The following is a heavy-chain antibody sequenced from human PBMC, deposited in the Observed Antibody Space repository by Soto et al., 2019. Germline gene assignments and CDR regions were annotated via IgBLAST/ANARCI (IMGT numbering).Heavy chain of an antibody. CDR3: ARGYYYDSSGYYFDH. J-gene: IGHJ4*02. CDR1: GYSFTSYV. CDR2: IKPGTRET. D-gene: IGHD3-22*01. V-gene: IGHV1-3*01. Sequence: VASVKVSCKTSGYSFTSYVIHWVRQAPGERLEWMGWIKPGTRETKYLQKLQGRVTISRDTSANIVYMELSSLRSEDTAVYYCARGYYYDSSGYYFDHWGKGTLVTISS.